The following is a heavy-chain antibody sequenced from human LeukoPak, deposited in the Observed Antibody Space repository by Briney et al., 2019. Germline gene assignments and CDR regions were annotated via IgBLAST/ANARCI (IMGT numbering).Heavy chain of an antibody. CDR3: ARGVATAHDAFDI. D-gene: IGHD5-18*01. J-gene: IGHJ3*02. CDR1: GFTVSSNY. V-gene: IGHV3-53*01. Sequence: GGSLRLSCAASGFTVSSNYMSWVRQAPGKGLEWVSVIYSGGSTYYADSVKGRFTITKDNSKNTLYLQMNSLRAEDSAVYYCARGVATAHDAFDIWGQGTMVTVSS. CDR2: IYSGGST.